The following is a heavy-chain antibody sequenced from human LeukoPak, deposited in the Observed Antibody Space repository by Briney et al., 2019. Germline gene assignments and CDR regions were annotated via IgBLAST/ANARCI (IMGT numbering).Heavy chain of an antibody. CDR3: ARERDHGYSYGHVLDF. D-gene: IGHD5-18*01. CDR2: VHSSVGT. J-gene: IGHJ4*02. V-gene: IGHV4-4*07. Sequence: PSETLSLTCTVSGGSMNTYYWTWIRQTAGGGLEWIGQVHSSVGTTYNPFLRSRVSLSLDTSKNHFSLRLASVTAADTAVYFCARERDHGYSYGHVLDFWGRGIPVTVSS. CDR1: GGSMNTYY.